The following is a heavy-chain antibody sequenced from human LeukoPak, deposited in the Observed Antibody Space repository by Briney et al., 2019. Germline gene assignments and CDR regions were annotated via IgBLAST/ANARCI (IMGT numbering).Heavy chain of an antibody. V-gene: IGHV3-48*01. CDR3: ARHPGYYDSSGYYVSAFDI. Sequence: GGSLRLSCAASGFTFSGYSINWVRQAPGKGLEWVSYISSSSSTIYYADSVKGRFTISRDNAKNSLYLQMNSLRAEDTAVYYCARHPGYYDSSGYYVSAFDIWGQGTMVTVSS. D-gene: IGHD3-22*01. J-gene: IGHJ3*02. CDR1: GFTFSGYS. CDR2: ISSSSSTI.